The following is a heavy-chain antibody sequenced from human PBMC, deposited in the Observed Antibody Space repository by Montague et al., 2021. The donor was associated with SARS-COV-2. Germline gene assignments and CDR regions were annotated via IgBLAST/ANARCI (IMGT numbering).Heavy chain of an antibody. J-gene: IGHJ6*02. CDR3: ASSGGYYYYYQGVDV. D-gene: IGHD3-10*01. CDR2: IYYNGTT. V-gene: IGHV4-59*01. Sequence: SETLSLTCTVSGGSISSYYWSWIRQPPGKGLEWIGYIYYNGTTNYSPSLKGRVSISVDMSKNQFSLKLNSVTAADTAVYYCASSGGYYYYYQGVDVWGQGTTVTVSS. CDR1: GGSISSYY.